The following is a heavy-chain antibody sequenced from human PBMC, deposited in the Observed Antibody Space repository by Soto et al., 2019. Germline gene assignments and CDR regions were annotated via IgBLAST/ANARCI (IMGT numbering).Heavy chain of an antibody. V-gene: IGHV1-8*01. Sequence: ASVKVSCKASGYTFINKDITWVRQAAGQGLEWMGWMDIKNDYTVYAQKFKGRVTMTRDTSIDTAYMELSGLRPEDTAVYYCGKEVYNSAWQNARCWFDPWGQGTLVTVSS. CDR3: GKEVYNSAWQNARCWFDP. CDR2: MDIKNDYT. CDR1: GYTFINKD. J-gene: IGHJ5*02. D-gene: IGHD6-19*01.